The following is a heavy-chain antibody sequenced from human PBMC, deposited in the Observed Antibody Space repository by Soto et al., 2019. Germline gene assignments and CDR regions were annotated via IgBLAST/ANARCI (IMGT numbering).Heavy chain of an antibody. J-gene: IGHJ4*02. CDR1: GGTFRNHV. V-gene: IGHV1-69*13. CDR2: IIPIIGTP. CDR3: ARDLEFRDGNISHLDY. D-gene: IGHD3-10*01. Sequence: GASVKVSCKASGGTFRNHVFNCVRQAPGQGLEWMGGIIPIIGTPNYAQKFQGRVTITADASTSTVCLEVSSLRSQDTAVYYCARDLEFRDGNISHLDYWGQGTLVTVSS.